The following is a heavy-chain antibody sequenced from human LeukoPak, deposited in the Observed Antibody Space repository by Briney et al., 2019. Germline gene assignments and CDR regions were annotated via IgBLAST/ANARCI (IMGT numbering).Heavy chain of an antibody. CDR3: ASTSREYYYDSSGKLSFDY. V-gene: IGHV4-30-4*01. CDR1: GGSISSGDYY. CDR2: IYYSGST. Sequence: SETLSLTCTVSGGSISSGDYYWSWSRQPPGKGLEWVGNIYYSGSTYYNPSLKSRVTIAVETSKNQFSLKLSSVTAAATAVYYCASTSREYYYDSSGKLSFDYWGQGTLVTVSS. J-gene: IGHJ4*02. D-gene: IGHD3-22*01.